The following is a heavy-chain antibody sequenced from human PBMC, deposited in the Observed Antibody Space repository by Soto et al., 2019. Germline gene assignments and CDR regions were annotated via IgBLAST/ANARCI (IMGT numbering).Heavy chain of an antibody. Sequence: GGSLRLSCAASGFTFSSYGMHWVRQAPGKGLEWVAVIWYDGSNKYYADSVKGRFTISRDNSKNTLYLQMNSLRAEDTAVYYCXRDFGTYGYYYYYGMDVWGQGTTVTVSS. CDR2: IWYDGSNK. V-gene: IGHV3-33*01. CDR1: GFTFSSYG. D-gene: IGHD4-17*01. CDR3: XRDFGTYGYYYYYGMDV. J-gene: IGHJ6*02.